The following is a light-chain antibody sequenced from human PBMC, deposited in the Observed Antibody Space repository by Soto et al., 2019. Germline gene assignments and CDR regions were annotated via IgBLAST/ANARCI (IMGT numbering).Light chain of an antibody. CDR1: XXDVGAYNY. J-gene: IGLJ1*01. Sequence: QSVLTQPPSASGSPXXXVTISCTXXXXDVGAYNYVSWYQHHPGKAPKLVIYDVSKRPSGVPDRFSGSKSGNTASLTVSGLQAEDEADYFCLSYTRSTIYVLGTGTKLTVL. V-gene: IGLV2-8*01. CDR2: DVS. CDR3: LSYTRSTIYV.